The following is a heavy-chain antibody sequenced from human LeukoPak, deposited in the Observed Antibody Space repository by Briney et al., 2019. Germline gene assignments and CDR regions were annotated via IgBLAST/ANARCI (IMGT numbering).Heavy chain of an antibody. CDR1: GGSISSGGYY. Sequence: PSETLSLTCTVSGGSISSGGYYWSWIRQHPGKGLEWIGYIYYSGTTSYNPSLRSRVTISVDTSKNQFSLKLSSVTAADTAVYFCARLTRGTSSWYNDAFDIWGQGTMVTVSS. CDR2: IYYSGTT. CDR3: ARLTRGTSSWYNDAFDI. V-gene: IGHV4-61*08. J-gene: IGHJ3*02. D-gene: IGHD6-13*01.